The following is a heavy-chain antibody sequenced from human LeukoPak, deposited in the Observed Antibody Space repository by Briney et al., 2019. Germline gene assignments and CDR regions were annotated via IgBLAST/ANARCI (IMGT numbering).Heavy chain of an antibody. Sequence: GGSLRLSCAASGFTFDDYTMHWVRQATGQGLDWVSLISWDGGSGYYAHSVKGRFTISRYNSKNSLYLQMNSLRTEDTAFYYCAKEAEGGYYFDYWGQGTLVTVSS. D-gene: IGHD3-16*01. CDR2: ISWDGGSG. CDR1: GFTFDDYT. V-gene: IGHV3-43*01. CDR3: AKEAEGGYYFDY. J-gene: IGHJ4*02.